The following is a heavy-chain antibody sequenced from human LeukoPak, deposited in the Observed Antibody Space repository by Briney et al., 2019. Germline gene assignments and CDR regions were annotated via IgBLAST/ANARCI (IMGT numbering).Heavy chain of an antibody. CDR2: IIPIFGTA. V-gene: IGHV1-69*06. CDR3: ARGPLRYFDWLWAPNWSDP. Sequence: SVKVSCKASGGTFSSYAISWVRQAPGQGLEWMGGIIPIFGTANYAQKFQGRVTITADKSTSTAYMELSSLRSEDTAVYYCARGPLRYFDWLWAPNWSDPWGQGTLVTVSS. CDR1: GGTFSSYA. J-gene: IGHJ5*02. D-gene: IGHD3-9*01.